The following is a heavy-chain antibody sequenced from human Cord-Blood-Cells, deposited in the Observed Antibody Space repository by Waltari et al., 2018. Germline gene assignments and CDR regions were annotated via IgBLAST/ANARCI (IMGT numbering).Heavy chain of an antibody. V-gene: IGHV6-1*01. CDR3: ARDRHFVGLTDRIVDY. CDR2: TYYRSKWYN. Sequence: QVQLQQSGPGLVKPSQTLSLTCAISGDSVSSNSAAWNWLRQSPAKGLEWLGRTYYRSKWYNDYAVSVKSRITINPDTSKNQFSLQLNSVTPEDTAVYYCARDRHFVGLTDRIVDYWGQGTLVTVSS. CDR1: GDSVSSNSAA. D-gene: IGHD2-21*01. J-gene: IGHJ4*02.